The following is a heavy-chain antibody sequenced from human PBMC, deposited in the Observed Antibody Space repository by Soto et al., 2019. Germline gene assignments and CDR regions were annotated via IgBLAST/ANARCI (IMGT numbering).Heavy chain of an antibody. Sequence: PSETLSLTCTVSGGPISSYYWSWIRQPPGKGLEWIGYIYYSGSTNYNPSLKSRVTISVDTSKNQFSLKLSSVTAADTAVYYCARLSALEGWFDPWGQGTLVTVSS. V-gene: IGHV4-59*08. J-gene: IGHJ5*02. CDR1: GGPISSYY. D-gene: IGHD3-3*01. CDR3: ARLSALEGWFDP. CDR2: IYYSGST.